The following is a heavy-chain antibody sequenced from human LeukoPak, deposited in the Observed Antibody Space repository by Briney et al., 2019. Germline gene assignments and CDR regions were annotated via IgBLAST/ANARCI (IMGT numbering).Heavy chain of an antibody. CDR3: ASAADQYSSSPMCDH. CDR1: GFTFSSYS. V-gene: IGHV3-21*01. D-gene: IGHD6-6*01. Sequence: KPGGSLRLSCAASGFTFSSYSMNWVRQAPGKGLKWVSSISSSSSYIYYADSVKGRFTISRDNAKNSLYLQMNSLRAEDTAVYYCASAADQYSSSPMCDHWRQETLVTVSS. CDR2: ISSSSSYI. J-gene: IGHJ4*02.